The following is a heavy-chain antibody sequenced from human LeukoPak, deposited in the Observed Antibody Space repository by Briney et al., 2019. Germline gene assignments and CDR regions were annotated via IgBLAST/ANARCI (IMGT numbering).Heavy chain of an antibody. CDR2: ISSSSRTI. Sequence: GGSLRLSCAASGFTFSTYDMNWVRQAPGKGLEWVSYISSSSRTISYADSVKGRFTISRDNAKNSLYLQMNSLRAEDTAVYYCARVQPPLGMAGTRYFDYWGQGTLVTVSS. CDR1: GFTFSTYD. CDR3: ARVQPPLGMAGTRYFDY. V-gene: IGHV3-48*01. D-gene: IGHD6-19*01. J-gene: IGHJ4*02.